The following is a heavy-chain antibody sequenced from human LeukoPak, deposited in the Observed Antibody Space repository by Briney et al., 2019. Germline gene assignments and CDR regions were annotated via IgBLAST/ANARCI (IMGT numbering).Heavy chain of an antibody. CDR3: AKDEVVRLYYDSSGYPY. CDR2: IGYTGRNK. CDR1: KFPFRNFG. V-gene: IGHV3-30*02. Sequence: YPGGSLRLSCAASKFPFRNFGMHWVRQAPGKGLEWVAFIGYTGRNKFYADSVKGRFIISRDNSWNTLYLQMNSLRVEDTAVYYCAKDEVVRLYYDSSGYPYWGQGTLVTVSS. D-gene: IGHD3-22*01. J-gene: IGHJ4*02.